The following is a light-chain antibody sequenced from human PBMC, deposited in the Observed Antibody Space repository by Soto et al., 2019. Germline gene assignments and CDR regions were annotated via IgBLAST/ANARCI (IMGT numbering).Light chain of an antibody. Sequence: EIVLTQSPGSLSLSPGERATLSCRASQTLRSNYLAWYQQKPGQAPRLLIYAASRRATGIPDRFSGSGSGTDFTLTISRLEPEDFAVYYCHQYDRSPPVTFGGGSKVEIK. CDR2: AAS. V-gene: IGKV3-20*01. CDR1: QTLRSNY. J-gene: IGKJ4*01. CDR3: HQYDRSPPVT.